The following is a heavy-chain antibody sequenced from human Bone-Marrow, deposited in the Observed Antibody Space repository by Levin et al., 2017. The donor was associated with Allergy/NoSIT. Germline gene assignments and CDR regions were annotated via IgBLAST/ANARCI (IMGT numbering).Heavy chain of an antibody. J-gene: IGHJ6*03. D-gene: IGHD3-10*01. CDR2: MYKTSSA. V-gene: IGHV4-59*11. CDR3: ARQAYGTRYYSRSPKNKEDDYYYMDV. Sequence: SETLSLTCTVSGASINNHHWSWIRQPPGKGLEWIGYMYKTSSANFNPSLKSRVTMSADMSKNQFSLSLSSVTAVDTAVYYCARQAYGTRYYSRSPKNKEDDYYYMDVWGRGTTVTVSS. CDR1: GASINNHH.